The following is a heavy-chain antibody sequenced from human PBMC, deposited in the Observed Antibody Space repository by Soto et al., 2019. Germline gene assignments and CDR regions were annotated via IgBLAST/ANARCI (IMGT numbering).Heavy chain of an antibody. J-gene: IGHJ4*02. V-gene: IGHV3-23*01. CDR2: ISGSGGST. D-gene: IGHD5-12*01. CDR1: GFTFISYA. CDR3: ANWEIVATIFGY. Sequence: AGGSLRLSCAASGFTFISYAMSWVRQAPGKGLEWVSAISGSGGSTYYADSVKGRFTISRDNSKNTLYLQMNSLRAEDTAVYYCANWEIVATIFGYWGQGTLVTVSS.